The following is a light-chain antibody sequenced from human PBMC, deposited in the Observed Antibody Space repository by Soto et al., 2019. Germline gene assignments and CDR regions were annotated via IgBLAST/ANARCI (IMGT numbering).Light chain of an antibody. CDR2: GAS. CDR1: QSVGSN. J-gene: IGKJ4*01. CDR3: QQYNNWPLLT. Sequence: ETVMTQSPATLSMSPGERATLSCRASQSVGSNLAWYQQKSGQPPRLLIYGASTRATGIPARFSGSGSGTEFSLTISSLQSEDFAVYYCQQYNNWPLLTFGGGTKVEIE. V-gene: IGKV3-15*01.